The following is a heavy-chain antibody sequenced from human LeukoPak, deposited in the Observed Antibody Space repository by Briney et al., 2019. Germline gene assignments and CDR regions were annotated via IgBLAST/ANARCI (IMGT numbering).Heavy chain of an antibody. Sequence: GGSLRLSCAASGFIFSNFWMSWVRQAPGKGLEWVANIKQDGSEKYYVDSVKGRFTISRDNAKNSLYLQMNSLRAEDTAVYYCARDSSAPYWGQGTLVTVSS. CDR1: GFIFSNFW. CDR3: ARDSSAPY. CDR2: IKQDGSEK. J-gene: IGHJ4*02. D-gene: IGHD2/OR15-2a*01. V-gene: IGHV3-7*03.